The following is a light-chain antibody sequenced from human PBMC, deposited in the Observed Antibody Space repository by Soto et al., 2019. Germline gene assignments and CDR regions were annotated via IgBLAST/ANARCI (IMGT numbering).Light chain of an antibody. V-gene: IGKV3-15*01. CDR2: GAS. J-gene: IGKJ1*01. CDR3: QQYNNWPPWT. Sequence: EIVMTQSLATLSVSPGERATLSCRASQSVSSNLAWYQQKPGQAPRLLIYGASTRAPGIPARFSGSGSGTEFTLTISSLQSEDFAVYYCQQYNNWPPWTFGQGTKVEIK. CDR1: QSVSSN.